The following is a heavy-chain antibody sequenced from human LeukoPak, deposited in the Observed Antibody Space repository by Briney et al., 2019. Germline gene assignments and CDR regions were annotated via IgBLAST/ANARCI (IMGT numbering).Heavy chain of an antibody. V-gene: IGHV5-51*01. CDR1: GYSFTGYW. CDR2: IYPGDSDT. CDR3: ARLNAAGYGDYRLDDAFDI. D-gene: IGHD4-17*01. Sequence: KISCKGSGYSFTGYWIGWVRQMPGKGLEWMGIIYPGDSDTRYSPSFQGQVTISADKSISTAYLQWSSLEASDTAMYYCARLNAAGYGDYRLDDAFDIWGQGTMVTVSS. J-gene: IGHJ3*02.